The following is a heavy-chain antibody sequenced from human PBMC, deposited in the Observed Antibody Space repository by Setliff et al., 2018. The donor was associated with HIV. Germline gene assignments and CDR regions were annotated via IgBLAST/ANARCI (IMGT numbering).Heavy chain of an antibody. J-gene: IGHJ5*02. CDR3: ARGNRFHDCSGGTCYSADQ. CDR2: MNPSSGNT. V-gene: IGHV1-8*01. D-gene: IGHD2-15*01. CDR1: GYIFSKYD. Sequence: GASVKVSCKSSGYIFSKYDINWVRQATGQGLEWMGWMNPSSGNTGYAQTFQGRVTMSRDTSIDTAYMELSSLRSEDAAVYYCARGNRFHDCSGGTCYSADQWGQGTLVTVSS.